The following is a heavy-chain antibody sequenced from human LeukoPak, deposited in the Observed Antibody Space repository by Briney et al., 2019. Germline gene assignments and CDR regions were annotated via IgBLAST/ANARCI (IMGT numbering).Heavy chain of an antibody. Sequence: GGSLRLSCAASEFSVGSNYMTWVRQAPGKGLVWVSRINSDGSSTSYADSVKGRFTISRDNAKNTLFLQMNSLRAEDTAVYYCARGGVDYWGQGTLVTVSS. D-gene: IGHD3-10*01. CDR1: EFSVGSNY. J-gene: IGHJ4*02. CDR2: INSDGSST. CDR3: ARGGVDY. V-gene: IGHV3-74*01.